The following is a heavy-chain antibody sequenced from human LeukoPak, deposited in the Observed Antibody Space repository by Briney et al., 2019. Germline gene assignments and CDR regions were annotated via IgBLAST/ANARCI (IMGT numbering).Heavy chain of an antibody. CDR1: GFTFSSYA. V-gene: IGHV3-23*01. Sequence: GGSLRLSCAASGFTFSSYAMSWVREAPGKGRAWVSAISGSGGSTYYADSVKGRFTISRDNSKNTLYLQMNSLRAEDTAVYYCARPKNRENYWRAFDIWGQGTMVTVSS. J-gene: IGHJ3*02. CDR3: ARPKNRENYWRAFDI. CDR2: ISGSGGST. D-gene: IGHD1-7*01.